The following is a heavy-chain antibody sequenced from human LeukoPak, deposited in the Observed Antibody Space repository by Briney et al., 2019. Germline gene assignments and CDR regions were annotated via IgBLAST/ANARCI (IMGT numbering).Heavy chain of an antibody. CDR3: AKQVTKTPSDAFDI. J-gene: IGHJ3*02. V-gene: IGHV3-23*01. D-gene: IGHD4-17*01. CDR1: GFTFSSDA. Sequence: GGSLRLSCAASGFTFSSDAMSWVRQAPGKGLEWVSVISGGGGTTYYSDSVRGRFTISRDNSKNTLYLQMNSLRAEDTAVYYCAKQVTKTPSDAFDIWGQGTMVTVSS. CDR2: ISGGGGTT.